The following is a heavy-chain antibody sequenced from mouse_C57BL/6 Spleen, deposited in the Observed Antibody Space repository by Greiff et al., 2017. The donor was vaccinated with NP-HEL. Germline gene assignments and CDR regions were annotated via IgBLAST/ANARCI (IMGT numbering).Heavy chain of an antibody. J-gene: IGHJ1*03. V-gene: IGHV1-50*01. Sequence: QVQLQQPGAELVKPGASVKLSCKASGYTFTSYWMQWVKQRPGQGLEWIGEIDPSDSYTNYNQKFKGKATLTVDTSSSTAYMQLSSLTSEDSAVYYCARPGAGTWYFDVWGTRTTVTVSS. CDR1: GYTFTSYW. CDR2: IDPSDSYT. D-gene: IGHD4-1*01. CDR3: ARPGAGTWYFDV.